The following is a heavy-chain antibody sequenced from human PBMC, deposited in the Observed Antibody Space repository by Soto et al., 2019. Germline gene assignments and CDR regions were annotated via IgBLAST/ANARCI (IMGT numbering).Heavy chain of an antibody. J-gene: IGHJ4*02. CDR3: ARCCDDTRLNYMYFDC. CDR2: IFHDGTA. V-gene: IGHV4-4*02. D-gene: IGHD4-4*01. CDR1: GVSISSGNW. Sequence: KPSETLSLTFAVSGVSISSGNWWTWVRQTPQRGLEYIGEIFHDGTANYYPSFERRVAISVDTSKNQFSLKLTSVTAADTAIYFCARCCDDTRLNYMYFDCCGKGYLVPVYS.